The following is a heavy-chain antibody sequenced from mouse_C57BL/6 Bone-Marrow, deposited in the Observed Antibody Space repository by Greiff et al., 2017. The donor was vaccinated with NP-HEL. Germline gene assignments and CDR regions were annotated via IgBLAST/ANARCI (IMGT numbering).Heavy chain of an antibody. CDR1: GYTFTDYE. V-gene: IGHV1-15*01. CDR3: TRSAPYEDAMDY. D-gene: IGHD2-3*01. J-gene: IGHJ4*01. Sequence: VQLQQSGAELVRPGASVTLSCKASGYTFTDYEMHWVKQTPVHGLEWIGAIDPETGGTAYNQKFKGKAILTADKSSSTAYMELRSLTSEDSAVYYCTRSAPYEDAMDYWGQGTSVTVSS. CDR2: IDPETGGT.